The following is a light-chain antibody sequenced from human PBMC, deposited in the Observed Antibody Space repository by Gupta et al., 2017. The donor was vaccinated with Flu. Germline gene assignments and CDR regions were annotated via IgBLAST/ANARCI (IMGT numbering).Light chain of an antibody. CDR2: EGS. CDR1: SSDVGSYNL. J-gene: IGLJ2*01. CDR3: CSYAGSSTVV. Sequence: QSDLTQPASVSGSPGQSITISCTGTSSDVGSYNLVSWYQQHSGKAPKLMIYEGSKRPSGVSNRFSGSKSGNTASLTISGLQAEDEADYYCCSYAGSSTVVFGGGTKLTVL. V-gene: IGLV2-23*01.